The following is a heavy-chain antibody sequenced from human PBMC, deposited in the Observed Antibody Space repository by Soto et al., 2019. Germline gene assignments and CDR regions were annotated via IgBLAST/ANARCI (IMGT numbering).Heavy chain of an antibody. CDR3: VKDTYGGYGTFEC. D-gene: IGHD5-12*01. V-gene: IGHV3-9*01. CDR2: IRGKNGGR. J-gene: IGHJ4*02. CDR1: GFIFDDYA. Sequence: EVQLVESGGGLVQPGRSLRLSCAGSGFIFDDYAMPWVRQAPGKGLEWVSGIRGKNGGRRYADSVKGRFTSSRDNAKNSLNLQMNSLSVEDTALYYCVKDTYGGYGTFECWGQGTLVTVSS.